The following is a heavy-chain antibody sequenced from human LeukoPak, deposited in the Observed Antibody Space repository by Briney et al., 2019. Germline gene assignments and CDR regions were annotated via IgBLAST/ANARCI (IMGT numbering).Heavy chain of an antibody. CDR1: GGSISSSNW. CDR3: AREDYYNSGGYYLGY. CDR2: INHSGST. J-gene: IGHJ4*02. D-gene: IGHD3-22*01. V-gene: IGHV4-4*02. Sequence: SETLSLTCAVSGGSISSSNWWSWVRQPPGKGLEWIGEINHSGSTNYNPSLKSRVTISVDKSKNQFSLKLSSVTAADTAVYFCAREDYYNSGGYYLGYWGQGTLVTVSS.